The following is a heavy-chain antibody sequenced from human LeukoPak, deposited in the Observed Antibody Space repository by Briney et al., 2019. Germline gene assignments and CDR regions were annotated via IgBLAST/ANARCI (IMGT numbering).Heavy chain of an antibody. V-gene: IGHV3-53*01. CDR1: GFTVSSNY. Sequence: GGSLRLSCAASGFTVSSNYMSWVRQAPGKGLEWVSVIYSGGSTYYADSVKGRFTMSRDNSKNTIYLQMNSLRGEDTAIYYCARVGYRGSTDFDYWGQGTLVTVSS. CDR2: IYSGGST. D-gene: IGHD5-12*01. CDR3: ARVGYRGSTDFDY. J-gene: IGHJ4*02.